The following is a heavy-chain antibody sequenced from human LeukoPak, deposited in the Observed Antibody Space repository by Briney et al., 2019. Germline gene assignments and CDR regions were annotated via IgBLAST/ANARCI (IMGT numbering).Heavy chain of an antibody. CDR3: AAIMAGQNSFVY. J-gene: IGHJ4*02. CDR2: IRDKGHSYTI. D-gene: IGHD6-19*01. CDR1: GFTFSDHY. V-gene: IGHV3-72*01. Sequence: PGGSLTLSCSSSGFTFSDHYVDGVRQAPGKGLEWIGRIRDKGHSYTIQYAAYVKGRITVSRDDSQNSLYLQMNSLKTEDTAFYYCAAIMAGQNSFVYWGQGILVTVSS.